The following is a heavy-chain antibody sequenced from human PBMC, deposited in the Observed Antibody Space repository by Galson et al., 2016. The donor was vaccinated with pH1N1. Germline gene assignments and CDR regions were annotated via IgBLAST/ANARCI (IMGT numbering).Heavy chain of an antibody. CDR1: GGTFGSYG. Sequence: SVKVSCKASGGTFGSYGINWVRQAPGQGLEWMGGIIPIFNTAKYAQKFQGRVTMTTDTSTSTVYMELSSLRSEDTAIYYCASPMGHDYRALLTDYWGQGTLVTVSS. V-gene: IGHV1-69*05. CDR3: ASPMGHDYRALLTDY. D-gene: IGHD4-11*01. CDR2: IIPIFNTA. J-gene: IGHJ4*02.